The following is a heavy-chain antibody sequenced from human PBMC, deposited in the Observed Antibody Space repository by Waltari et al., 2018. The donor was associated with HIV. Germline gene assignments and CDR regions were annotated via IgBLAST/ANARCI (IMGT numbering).Heavy chain of an antibody. Sequence: EVHLVESGGALVQPGGSLRLSCAASGFSFRRDWMSWARQAPGKGPEWVANINQNGKTKNYVDVVKGRFTISRDNAGNTLYLQMNSLRGEDTAVYYCARLFKFEDSGYRPLANWGQGTLVTVSS. CDR1: GFSFRRDW. J-gene: IGHJ4*02. V-gene: IGHV3-7*01. CDR2: INQNGKTK. CDR3: ARLFKFEDSGYRPLAN. D-gene: IGHD3-22*01.